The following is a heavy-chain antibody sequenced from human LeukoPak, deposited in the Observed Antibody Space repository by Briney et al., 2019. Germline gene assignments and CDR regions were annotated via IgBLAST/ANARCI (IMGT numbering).Heavy chain of an antibody. CDR3: ARGGSDYGDYDYNWFDP. Sequence: PGGSLRLSRASSGFTYRSYSMNWVRQAPAKGLEWVSSISSSRRYIYYADSVKGRFTISRDNAKNSLYLQKKSLRAEDTGVYYCARGGSDYGDYDYNWFDPWGRGALVSVCS. CDR1: GFTYRSYS. CDR2: ISSSRRYI. J-gene: IGHJ5*02. V-gene: IGHV3-21*01. D-gene: IGHD4-17*01.